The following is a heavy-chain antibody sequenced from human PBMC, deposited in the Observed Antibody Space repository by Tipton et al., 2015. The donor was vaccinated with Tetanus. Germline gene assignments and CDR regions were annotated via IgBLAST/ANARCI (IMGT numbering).Heavy chain of an antibody. CDR1: GDSMTRYY. CDR2: IFASGST. V-gene: IGHV4-4*08. D-gene: IGHD6-19*01. J-gene: IGHJ5*02. CDR3: AILPKHWLAPRGAP. Sequence: TLSLTCTVSGDSMTRYYWSWIRQPPGKGLEWISYIFASGSTNYNPALKSRVTISMDTSKNQISLNLTSVTAADTAMYYCAILPKHWLAPRGAPWGQGILVTVSS.